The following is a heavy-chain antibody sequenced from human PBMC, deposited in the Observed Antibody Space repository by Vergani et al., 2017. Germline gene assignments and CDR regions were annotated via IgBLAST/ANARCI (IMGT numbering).Heavy chain of an antibody. Sequence: QVQLVQSGAEVKKPGSSVKVSCKASGGTFSSYGISWVRQAPGQGLEWMGGIIPIFGSANYAQKFQGRVTITADESTRTAYMELSSLRSEDTAVYYCARSGRLRLNSYFVPWGQGPLVTVSS. CDR3: ARSGRLRLNSYFVP. J-gene: IGHJ5*02. CDR2: IIPIFGSA. V-gene: IGHV1-69*12. CDR1: GGTFSSYG. D-gene: IGHD5-18*01.